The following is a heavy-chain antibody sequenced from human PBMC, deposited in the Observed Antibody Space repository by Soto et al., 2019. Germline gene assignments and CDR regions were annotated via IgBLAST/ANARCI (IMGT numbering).Heavy chain of an antibody. V-gene: IGHV3-23*01. Sequence: GGSLRLSCVASGFTFSTYAMSWVRQAPGKGLEWVSALTPSGGETFYADSVKGRFTISRDNSMNALYLQMNRLRIEDTAVYYCAHPRGYGVFDAYDIWGQGTMVTVSS. CDR3: AHPRGYGVFDAYDI. CDR2: LTPSGGET. D-gene: IGHD4-17*01. CDR1: GFTFSTYA. J-gene: IGHJ3*02.